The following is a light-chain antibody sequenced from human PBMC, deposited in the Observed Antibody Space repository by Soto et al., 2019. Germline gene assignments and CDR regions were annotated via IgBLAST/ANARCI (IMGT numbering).Light chain of an antibody. Sequence: EIVLTQSPGTLSLSPGERATLSCRASQSVSSSSYLAWYQQKPGQAPRLLIYGASSRATGIPDRFSGGGSGTDFTLTISRLEPEDLAVYYCQQYGSSLTFGGGTKVEIK. CDR2: GAS. CDR3: QQYGSSLT. V-gene: IGKV3-20*01. J-gene: IGKJ4*01. CDR1: QSVSSSSY.